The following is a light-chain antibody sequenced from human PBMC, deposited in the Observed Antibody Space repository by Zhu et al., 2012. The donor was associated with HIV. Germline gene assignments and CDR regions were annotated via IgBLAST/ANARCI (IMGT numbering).Light chain of an antibody. V-gene: IGKV1-27*01. Sequence: DIQMTQSPSSLSASVGDRVTITCRASQGISKYLAWYQQKPGKVPKLLIHGASTLLSGVPSRFSGRRSGTDFTLTISGLQPEDVATHYCQNXNSGPPTFGPGTKVDVK. J-gene: IGKJ3*01. CDR3: QNXNSGPPT. CDR1: QGISKY. CDR2: GAS.